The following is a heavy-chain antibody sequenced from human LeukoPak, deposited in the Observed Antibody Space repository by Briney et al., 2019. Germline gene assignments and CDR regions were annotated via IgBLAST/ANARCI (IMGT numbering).Heavy chain of an antibody. J-gene: IGHJ4*02. V-gene: IGHV3-49*03. Sequence: GGSLRLSCTASGFTFGDYAMSWFRQAPGKGLEWVSFIRNKAYGGTTENAASVKGRFTISRDDSRSIAYLQMNSLKTEDTAVYYCARAGYYDSSGYPYFDSWGQGTLVTVSS. CDR1: GFTFGDYA. CDR3: ARAGYYDSSGYPYFDS. D-gene: IGHD3-22*01. CDR2: IRNKAYGGTT.